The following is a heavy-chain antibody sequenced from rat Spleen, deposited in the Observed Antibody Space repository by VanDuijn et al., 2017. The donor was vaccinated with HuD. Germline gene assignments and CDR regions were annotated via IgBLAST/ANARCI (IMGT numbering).Heavy chain of an antibody. D-gene: IGHD1-10*01. CDR1: GFTFSNYG. CDR2: ISYDGSNT. J-gene: IGHJ2*01. Sequence: EVQLVESGGGLVQPGRSLKLSCAVSGFTFSNYGMAWVRQAPTKGLEWVATISYDGSNTYYRDSVKGRFAISRDTAKSTLYLQMDSLGSEDTATYYCARHDNNYGYFDYWGQGVMVTVSS. CDR3: ARHDNNYGYFDY. V-gene: IGHV5-29*01.